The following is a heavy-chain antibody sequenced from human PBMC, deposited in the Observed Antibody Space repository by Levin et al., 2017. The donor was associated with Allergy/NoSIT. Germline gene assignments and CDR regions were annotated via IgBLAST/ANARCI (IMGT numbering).Heavy chain of an antibody. V-gene: IGHV3-7*01. Sequence: GGSLRLSCPASGFTSINCWMTWVRQAPGKGLEWVANIKQDGSEKYYVDSVKGRFTISRDNAKKSLYLQMNSLRAEDTAVYYCAGGCRGWSKMNYWGQGTLVTVSS. D-gene: IGHD6-19*01. J-gene: IGHJ4*02. CDR1: GFTSINCW. CDR3: AGGCRGWSKMNY. CDR2: IKQDGSEK.